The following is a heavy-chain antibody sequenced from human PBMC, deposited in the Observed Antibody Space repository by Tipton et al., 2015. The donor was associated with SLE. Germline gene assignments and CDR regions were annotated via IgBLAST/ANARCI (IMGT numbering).Heavy chain of an antibody. J-gene: IGHJ4*02. CDR1: GYSIRNGYY. CDR3: ARYFYDSSGVCLFDL. V-gene: IGHV4-38-2*02. Sequence: TLSLTCNVSGYSIRNGYYWGWIRQPPGKGLEWIGSIYYSGTAHYENPSLKSRVTISIDTSNNQFSLRLTSVTAADTAVYFCARYFYDSSGVCLFDLCGQGTLVTVSS. CDR2: IYYSGTAH. D-gene: IGHD3-22*01.